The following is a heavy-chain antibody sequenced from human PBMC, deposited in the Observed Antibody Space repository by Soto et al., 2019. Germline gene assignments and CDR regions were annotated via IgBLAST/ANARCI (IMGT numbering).Heavy chain of an antibody. CDR1: GGAFSSYA. Sequence: SVKGAWKAAGGAFSSYAVSWVRQAPGQGLEWMGGIITIFGTANYAQKFQGRVTITADESTSTAYMELSSLRSEDTAVYYCAGVAASFDCRGQRTLVTVSS. CDR3: AGVAASFDC. CDR2: IITIFGTA. D-gene: IGHD2-15*01. J-gene: IGHJ4*02. V-gene: IGHV1-69*13.